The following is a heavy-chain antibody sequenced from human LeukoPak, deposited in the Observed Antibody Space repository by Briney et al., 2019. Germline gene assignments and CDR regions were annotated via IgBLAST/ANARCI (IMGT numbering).Heavy chain of an antibody. V-gene: IGHV3-23*01. CDR3: AKGSTVVKRAYFDY. J-gene: IGHJ4*02. CDR1: GFTFSSYG. D-gene: IGHD4-23*01. Sequence: GGSLRLSCAASGFTFSSYGMSWVRQAPGKGLEWVSGISGSGGHTYYADSVKGRFTISRDNSKNTLNLQMNSLRAEDTAVCYCAKGSTVVKRAYFDYWGQGTLVTVSS. CDR2: ISGSGGHT.